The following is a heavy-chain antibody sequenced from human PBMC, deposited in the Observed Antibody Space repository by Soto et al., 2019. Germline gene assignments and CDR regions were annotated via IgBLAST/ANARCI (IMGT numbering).Heavy chain of an antibody. CDR2: INAGNGNT. CDR1: GYTFTSYA. J-gene: IGHJ4*02. CDR3: ARVRIADCTNGVCPWPFDY. D-gene: IGHD2-8*01. Sequence: ASVKVSCKASGYTFTSYAMHWVRQAPGQRLEWMGWINAGNGNTKYSQKFQGRVTITRDTSASTAYMELSSLRPEDTAVYYCARVRIADCTNGVCPWPFDYWGQGTQVTVSS. V-gene: IGHV1-3*01.